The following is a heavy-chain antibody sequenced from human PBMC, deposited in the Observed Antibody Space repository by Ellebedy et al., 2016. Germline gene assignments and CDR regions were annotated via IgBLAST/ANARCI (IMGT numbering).Heavy chain of an antibody. J-gene: IGHJ4*02. CDR1: GGSISTSLYY. V-gene: IGHV4-39*07. CDR3: AIGSDRSKVAY. CDR2: IYYDGSA. D-gene: IGHD3-22*01. Sequence: SETLSLTCAVSGGSISTSLYYWGWVRQPPGKGLEWIGAIYYDGSAYYDPSLKSRVTLSLDTSKTQFSLTLSSVTAADTAIYYCAIGSDRSKVAYWGQGTLVTVSS.